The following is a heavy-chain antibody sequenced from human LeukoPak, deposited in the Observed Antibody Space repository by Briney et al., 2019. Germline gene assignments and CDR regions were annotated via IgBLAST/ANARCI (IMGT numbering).Heavy chain of an antibody. CDR2: ISYDGSNK. D-gene: IGHD1-26*01. CDR1: GFTFSSYA. V-gene: IGHV3-30-3*01. CDR3: ARAGGSSNFDY. J-gene: IGHJ4*02. Sequence: PGGSLRLSCAASGFTFSSYAMHWFRQAPGRGLEWVAVISYDGSNKYYADSVKGRFTISRDNSKNTLYLQMNSLRAEDTAVYYCARAGGSSNFDYWGQGTLVTVSS.